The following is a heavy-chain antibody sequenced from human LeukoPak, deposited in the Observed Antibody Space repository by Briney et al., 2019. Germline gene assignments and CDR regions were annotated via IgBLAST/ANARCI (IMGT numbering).Heavy chain of an antibody. CDR3: ARGISSGWHYWYLDL. CDR2: IYYSGST. V-gene: IGHV4-61*01. CDR1: GGSVSSGNYY. Sequence: SETLSLTCTVSGGSVSSGNYYWSWIRQPPGKGLGWIGYIYYSGSTNYNPSLKSRVTISVDTSKNQFSLKLSSVTAADTAVYYCARGISSGWHYWYLDLWGRGTLVTVSS. J-gene: IGHJ2*01. D-gene: IGHD6-19*01.